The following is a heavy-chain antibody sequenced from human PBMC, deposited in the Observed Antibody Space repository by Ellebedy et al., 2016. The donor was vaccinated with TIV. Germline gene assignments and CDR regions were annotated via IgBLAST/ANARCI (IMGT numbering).Heavy chain of an antibody. V-gene: IGHV3-74*01. CDR1: GFIFKNFL. D-gene: IGHD3-22*01. J-gene: IGHJ4*02. CDR2: ISTDGSTT. CDR3: ARDYYDSSGYTYFDY. Sequence: PGGSLRLSCGASGFIFKNFLMYWVRQAPGKGPEWVSRISTDGSTTNYADSVKGRFSVSRDNAKNTLYLQMNSLRAEDTAVYYCARDYYDSSGYTYFDYWGQGTLVTVSS.